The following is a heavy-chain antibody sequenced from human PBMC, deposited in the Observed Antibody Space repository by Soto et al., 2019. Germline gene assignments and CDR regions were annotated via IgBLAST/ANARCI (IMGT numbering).Heavy chain of an antibody. J-gene: IGHJ4*02. CDR1: GFSLSNARMG. CDR2: IFSNDEK. V-gene: IGHV2-26*01. Sequence: QVTLKESGPVLVKPTETLTLTCTVSGFSLSNARMGVSWIRQPPGKALEWLAHIFSNDEKSYSTSLKSRLTITKDTSKSQVVLTMTNIDPVDTATYYGARSWYRGIYYDYWGQGTLVTVSS. CDR3: ARSWYRGIYYDY. D-gene: IGHD6-13*01.